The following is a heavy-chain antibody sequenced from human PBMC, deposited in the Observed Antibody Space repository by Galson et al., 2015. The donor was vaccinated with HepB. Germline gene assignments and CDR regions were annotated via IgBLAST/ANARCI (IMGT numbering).Heavy chain of an antibody. V-gene: IGHV3-30*04. Sequence: SLRLSCAASGFTFSSYAMHWVRQAPGKGLEWVAVISYDGSNKYYADSVKGRFTISRDNSKNTLYLQMNSLRAEDTAVYYCARGSHSSGWYYFDYWGQGTLVTVSS. J-gene: IGHJ4*02. CDR1: GFTFSSYA. CDR3: ARGSHSSGWYYFDY. CDR2: ISYDGSNK. D-gene: IGHD6-19*01.